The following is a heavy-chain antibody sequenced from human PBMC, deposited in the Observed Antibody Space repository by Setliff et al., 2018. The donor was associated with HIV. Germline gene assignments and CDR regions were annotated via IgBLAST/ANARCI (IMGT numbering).Heavy chain of an antibody. V-gene: IGHV4-38-2*01. D-gene: IGHD3-3*01. Sequence: SETLSLTCAVYGYPIDSGFYWGWIRQTPGKGLEWIASSYHTGSKYYNPSLKRRVTISVDTSKNQFSLKLTSVTAADTAMYYCARSQPDTIFGVVTFDCWGQGKMVTVSS. J-gene: IGHJ4*02. CDR1: GYPIDSGFY. CDR3: ARSQPDTIFGVVTFDC. CDR2: SYHTGSK.